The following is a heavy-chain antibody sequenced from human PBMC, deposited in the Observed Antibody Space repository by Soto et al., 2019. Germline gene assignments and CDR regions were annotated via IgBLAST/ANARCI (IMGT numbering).Heavy chain of an antibody. CDR1: GFTFSSYA. CDR2: ISGSGGST. Sequence: VGYLRLSCAASGFTFSSYAMSWVRQAPGKGLEWVSAISGSGGSTYDADSVKGRFTISRDNSKNTLYLQMNSLRPADTAVYYCAKYASSSWSLFDYWGQGTLVTVSS. V-gene: IGHV3-23*01. CDR3: AKYASSSWSLFDY. J-gene: IGHJ4*02. D-gene: IGHD6-13*01.